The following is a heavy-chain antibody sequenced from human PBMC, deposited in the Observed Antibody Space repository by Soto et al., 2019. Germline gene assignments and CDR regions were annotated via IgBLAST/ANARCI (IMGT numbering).Heavy chain of an antibody. CDR3: ARDRAGAFDY. Sequence: SETLSLTCAVYGGSFSGYYWSWIRQPPGKGLEWIGEINYNGSTNYNPSLKSRITISVDSSKKYFSLNLTSVTAADTAVSYCARDRAGAFDYWGQGTLVT. CDR2: INYNGST. V-gene: IGHV4-34*01. J-gene: IGHJ4*02. D-gene: IGHD1-26*01. CDR1: GGSFSGYY.